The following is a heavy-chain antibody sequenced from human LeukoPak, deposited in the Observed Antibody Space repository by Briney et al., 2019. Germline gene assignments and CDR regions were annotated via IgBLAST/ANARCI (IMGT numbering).Heavy chain of an antibody. D-gene: IGHD3-10*01. CDR3: ARVHYSGSGSYYPYYHYGMDV. J-gene: IGHJ6*02. CDR1: GFTFSSYG. Sequence: GGSLRLSCAASGFTFSSYGMHWVRQAPGKGLEWVAVIWYDGNNKYYADSVKGRLTISRDNSKNTLYLQMNSLRAENTAVYYCARVHYSGSGSYYPYYHYGMDVWGQGTTVTVSS. V-gene: IGHV3-33*01. CDR2: IWYDGNNK.